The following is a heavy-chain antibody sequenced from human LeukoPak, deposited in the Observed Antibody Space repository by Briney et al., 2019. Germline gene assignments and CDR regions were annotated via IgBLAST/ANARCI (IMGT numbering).Heavy chain of an antibody. CDR1: GGSISTYF. J-gene: IGHJ6*03. CDR2: IYYSGST. D-gene: IGHD5-18*01. CDR3: TKRRGYSFGFDYYYMDV. V-gene: IGHV4-59*08. Sequence: SETLSLTCTVSGGSISTYFWSWIRQPPGKGLEWIGYIYYSGSTNYNPSLKSRVTISVDTSKNQFSLSLTSVTAADTAVYYCTKRRGYSFGFDYYYMDVWGKGTTVTISS.